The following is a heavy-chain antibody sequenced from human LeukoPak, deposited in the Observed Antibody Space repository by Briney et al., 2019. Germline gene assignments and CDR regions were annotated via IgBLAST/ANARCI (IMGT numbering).Heavy chain of an antibody. J-gene: IGHJ6*04. CDR3: ARDRVLWFGESFTDYYYYGMDV. CDR1: GGSISSYY. V-gene: IGHV4-59*01. D-gene: IGHD3-10*01. Sequence: PSETLSLTCTVSGGSISSYYWSWIRQPPGKGLEWIGYIYYSGSTNYNPFLKSRVTISVDTSKNQFSLKLSSVTAADTAVYYCARDRVLWFGESFTDYYYYGMDVWGKGTTVTVSS. CDR2: IYYSGST.